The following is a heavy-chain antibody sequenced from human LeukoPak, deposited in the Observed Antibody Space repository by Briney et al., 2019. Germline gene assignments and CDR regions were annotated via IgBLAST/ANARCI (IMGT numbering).Heavy chain of an antibody. V-gene: IGHV1-18*01. D-gene: IGHD2-15*01. CDR2: INTNNVNT. Sequence: ASVKVSCKASGYTFSRYGINWVRQAPGQGLEWMGWINTNNVNTNYAQKFVGRVTMTRDTSTSTAYMELRSLRSDDTAVYYGTRKGCIGNCYLLDYWGQGTLVTVSS. CDR1: GYTFSRYG. CDR3: TRKGCIGNCYLLDY. J-gene: IGHJ4*02.